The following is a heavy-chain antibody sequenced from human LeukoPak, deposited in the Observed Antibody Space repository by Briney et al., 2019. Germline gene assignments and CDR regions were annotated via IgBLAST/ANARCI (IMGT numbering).Heavy chain of an antibody. Sequence: PGGSLRLSCAASGFTFSSYSMNWVRQAPGKGLEWVSSISSSSSYIYYADSVKGRFTISRDSAKNSLYLQMNSLRAEDTAVYYCARDGCSSTSCLFDYWGQGTLVTVSS. J-gene: IGHJ4*02. CDR1: GFTFSSYS. CDR2: ISSSSSYI. D-gene: IGHD2-2*01. CDR3: ARDGCSSTSCLFDY. V-gene: IGHV3-21*01.